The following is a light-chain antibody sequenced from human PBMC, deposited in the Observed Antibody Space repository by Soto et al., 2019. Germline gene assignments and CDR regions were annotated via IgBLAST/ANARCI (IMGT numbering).Light chain of an antibody. J-gene: IGKJ2*01. V-gene: IGKV3-20*01. CDR3: QQYISSPYN. CDR2: GTS. CDR1: QSVSSSY. Sequence: EIVFTQSPGTLSLSAGERATLSCRASQSVSSSYLAWYQEKVGQAPRLLIYGTSNRATGVPDRFSGSGSGTDFTLTISRLEPEDFALYYCQQYISSPYNFGQGTKVDIK.